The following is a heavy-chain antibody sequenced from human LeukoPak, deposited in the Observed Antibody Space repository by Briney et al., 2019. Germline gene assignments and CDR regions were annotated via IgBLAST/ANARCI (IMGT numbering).Heavy chain of an antibody. D-gene: IGHD6-6*01. CDR1: GYSFSNYW. Sequence: GESLKISCKGSGYSFSNYWIGWVRPMPGKGLEWMAIMNPGTSDTKYNPAFQGQVTISADKSISTAYLQWSSLKASDSAMYYCARRSSSEFWGQGTLVTVSS. J-gene: IGHJ4*02. CDR2: MNPGTSDT. CDR3: ARRSSSEF. V-gene: IGHV5-51*01.